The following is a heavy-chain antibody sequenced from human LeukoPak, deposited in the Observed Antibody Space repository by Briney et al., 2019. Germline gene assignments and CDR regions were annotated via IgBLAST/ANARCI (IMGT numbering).Heavy chain of an antibody. V-gene: IGHV4-59*08. CDR3: ARLHSAAMVFDY. J-gene: IGHJ4*02. CDR1: GGSISSYY. Sequence: SETLSLTCTVSGGSISSYYWSWIRQPPGKGLEWIGYIYYSGSTYYIPSLKSRVTMSVDTSKNQFSLKLSSVTAADTAVFYCARLHSAAMVFDYWGQGTLVTVSS. CDR2: IYYSGST. D-gene: IGHD2-2*01.